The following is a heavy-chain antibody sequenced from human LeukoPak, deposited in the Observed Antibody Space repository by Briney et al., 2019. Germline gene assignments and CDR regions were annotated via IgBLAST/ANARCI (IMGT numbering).Heavy chain of an antibody. V-gene: IGHV4-31*03. D-gene: IGHD2-15*01. J-gene: IGHJ6*02. Sequence: SETLSLTCTVSGGSISSGGYYWSWIRQHPGKGLEWIGYIYYSGSTYYNPSLKSRVTISVDTSKNQFSLKLSSVTAADTAVYYCARAGSGVGYYYGMDVWGQGTTVTVSS. CDR2: IYYSGST. CDR1: GGSISSGGYY. CDR3: ARAGSGVGYYYGMDV.